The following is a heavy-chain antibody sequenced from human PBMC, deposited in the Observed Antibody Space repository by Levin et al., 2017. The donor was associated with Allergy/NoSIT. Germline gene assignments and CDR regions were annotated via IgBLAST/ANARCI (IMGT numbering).Heavy chain of an antibody. D-gene: IGHD6-19*01. CDR3: ARGRAPYSSGWYDADY. CDR1: GFTFSSYA. Sequence: GGSLRLSCAASGFTFSSYAMHWVRQAPGKGLEWVAVLSYDGNNKYYADSVKGRFTISRDISKYTLYLQMNSLRTEDTAVYYCARGRAPYSSGWYDADYWGQGTLVTVSS. J-gene: IGHJ4*02. CDR2: LSYDGNNK. V-gene: IGHV3-30-3*01.